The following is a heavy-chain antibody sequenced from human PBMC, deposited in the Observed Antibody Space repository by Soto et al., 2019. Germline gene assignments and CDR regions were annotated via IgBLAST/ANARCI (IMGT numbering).Heavy chain of an antibody. V-gene: IGHV4-39*01. CDR3: ARHFGGGYSYGYYIDY. Sequence: QLQLQESGPGLVKPSETLSLTCTVSGGSISSSSYYWGWIRQPPGKGLEWIGSIYYSGSTYYNPSLKSRVTTSVDTSKNQFSLKLTSVTAADTAVYYCARHFGGGYSYGYYIDYWGQGTLVTVSS. J-gene: IGHJ4*02. D-gene: IGHD5-18*01. CDR2: IYYSGST. CDR1: GGSISSSSYY.